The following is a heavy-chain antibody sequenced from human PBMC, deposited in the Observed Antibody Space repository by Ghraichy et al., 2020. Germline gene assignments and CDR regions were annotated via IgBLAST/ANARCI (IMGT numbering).Heavy chain of an antibody. V-gene: IGHV3-48*02. CDR1: GFTFRSYS. Sequence: LSLTCVASGFTFRSYSMNWVRQAPGKGLEWISHINSDGIRIQHADSVRDRFTISRDDAKNSLYLQMNSLRDEDTAVYYCARDAPPDCSNGVCYFFDSWGQGTLVTVSS. J-gene: IGHJ4*01. CDR3: ARDAPPDCSNGVCYFFDS. CDR2: INSDGIRI. D-gene: IGHD2-8*01.